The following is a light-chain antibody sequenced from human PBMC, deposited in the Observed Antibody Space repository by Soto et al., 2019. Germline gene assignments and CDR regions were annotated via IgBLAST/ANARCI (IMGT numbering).Light chain of an antibody. CDR2: GNS. V-gene: IGLV1-40*01. J-gene: IGLJ1*01. Sequence: QPVLTQPPSVSGAPGQRVTISCTRSSSNIGAGYDVHWYQQLPGTAPKLLIYGNSNRPSGVPDRFSGSKSGTSASLVITGLQAEDEADYYCQSYDSSLSVNVFGTGTKLTVL. CDR3: QSYDSSLSVNV. CDR1: SSNIGAGYD.